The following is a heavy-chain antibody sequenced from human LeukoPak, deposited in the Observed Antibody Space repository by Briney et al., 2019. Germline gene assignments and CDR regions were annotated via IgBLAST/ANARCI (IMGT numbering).Heavy chain of an antibody. CDR2: MNPNSDNT. CDR3: ARGARVIIWGFDY. V-gene: IGHV1-8*03. J-gene: IGHJ4*02. D-gene: IGHD3-10*01. Sequence: ASVKVSCKASGYTFTSYDINWVRQATGQGLEWMGWMNPNSDNTGYAQKFQGRVTITRNTSISTAYMELSSLRSEDTAVYYCARGARVIIWGFDYWGQGTLVTVSS. CDR1: GYTFTSYD.